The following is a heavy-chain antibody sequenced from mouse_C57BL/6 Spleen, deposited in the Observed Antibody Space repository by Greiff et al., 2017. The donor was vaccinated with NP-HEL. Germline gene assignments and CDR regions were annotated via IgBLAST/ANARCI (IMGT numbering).Heavy chain of an antibody. CDR3: ARSTTVDY. CDR1: GYTFTDYY. J-gene: IGHJ2*01. D-gene: IGHD1-1*01. V-gene: IGHV1-26*01. CDR2: INPNNGGT. Sequence: EVQLQQSGPELVKPGASVKISCKASGYTFTDYYMNWVKQSHGKSLEWIGDINPNNGGTSYNQKFKGKATLTVDKSSSTAYMELRSLTSEDSAVYSCARSTTVDYWGQGTTLTVSS.